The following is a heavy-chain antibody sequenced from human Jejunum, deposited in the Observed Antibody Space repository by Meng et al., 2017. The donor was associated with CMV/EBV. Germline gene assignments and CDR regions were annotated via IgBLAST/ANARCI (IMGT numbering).Heavy chain of an antibody. CDR3: ARAIDYGDPNWFDA. CDR2: ISGSSTYI. J-gene: IGHJ5*02. CDR1: GFTFTSYS. V-gene: IGHV3-21*01. D-gene: IGHD4-17*01. Sequence: SGFTFTSYSLNWVRQAPGKGLEWLSYISGSSTYIYHADSVKGRFTISRDNAKNSVYLQMNSLRVEDTAVYYCARAIDYGDPNWFDAWGQGTLVTVSS.